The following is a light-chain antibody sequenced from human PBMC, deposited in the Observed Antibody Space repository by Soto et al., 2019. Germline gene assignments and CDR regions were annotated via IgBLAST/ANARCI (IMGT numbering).Light chain of an antibody. V-gene: IGKV3-20*01. Sequence: EIVLTQSPGTLSLSPGERATLSCRASQSVSGSSLSWYQQKPGQAPRLLIYGSSSSAAGIPARFSGSGSGTDFSLTISRLEPEDFAVYYYQQYGSSPFTFGQGTRLEIK. J-gene: IGKJ5*01. CDR2: GSS. CDR1: QSVSGSS. CDR3: QQYGSSPFT.